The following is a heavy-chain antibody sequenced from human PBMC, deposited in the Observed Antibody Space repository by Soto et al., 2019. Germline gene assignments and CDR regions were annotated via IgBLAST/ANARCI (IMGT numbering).Heavy chain of an antibody. D-gene: IGHD4-4*01. V-gene: IGHV4-61*01. CDR3: ARVTTVTSFDS. Sequence: QVQLQESGPGLVKPSETLSLTCSVSGGSVSSGSHYWSWIRQPPGKGLEWIGYIYYSGSTNYNPSLKCRVIISVDTSKSQFSLNLSSVTAADTAVYYCARVTTVTSFDSWGQGTLVTVSS. CDR1: GGSVSSGSHY. CDR2: IYYSGST. J-gene: IGHJ4*02.